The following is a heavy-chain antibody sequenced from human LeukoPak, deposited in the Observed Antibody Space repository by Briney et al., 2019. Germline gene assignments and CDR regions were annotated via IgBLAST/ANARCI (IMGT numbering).Heavy chain of an antibody. J-gene: IGHJ4*02. CDR3: ARVRYGLDY. CDR2: INHSGST. V-gene: IGHV4-34*01. CDR1: GGSFSGYY. Sequence: SETLSLTCAVYGGSFSGYYWSWIRQPPGKGLEWIGEINHSGSTNYNPSLKSRVTISVDTSKNQFSLKLSSVTVADTAVYYCARVRYGLDYWGQGTLVTVSS. D-gene: IGHD3-10*01.